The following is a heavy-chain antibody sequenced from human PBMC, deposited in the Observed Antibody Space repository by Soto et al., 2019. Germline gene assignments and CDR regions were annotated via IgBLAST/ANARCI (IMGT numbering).Heavy chain of an antibody. CDR3: ARRAYHSYYAIEV. J-gene: IGHJ6*02. V-gene: IGHV3-30*09. Sequence: QVHLVESGGGVVQPGRSLRLSCVASGFTYTDFALHWVRQAPGKGLEWVAFISYDGSEKYYADSVKGRFAISRDNSKNTLYLQMSSLRPEDTGLYYCARRAYHSYYAIEVWGQGTTVTVSS. CDR1: GFTYTDFA. D-gene: IGHD3-10*01. CDR2: ISYDGSEK.